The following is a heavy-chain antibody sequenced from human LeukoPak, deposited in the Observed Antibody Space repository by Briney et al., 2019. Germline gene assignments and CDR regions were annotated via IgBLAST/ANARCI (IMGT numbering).Heavy chain of an antibody. CDR1: GGSISSYY. V-gene: IGHV4-59*01. J-gene: IGHJ6*02. Sequence: KSSETLSLTCTVSGGSISSYYWSRIRQPPGKGLEWIGYIYYSGSTNYNPSLKSRVTISVDTSKNQFSLKLSSVTAADTAVYYCARVYCSGGSCYGMDVWGQGTTVTVSS. CDR2: IYYSGST. D-gene: IGHD2-15*01. CDR3: ARVYCSGGSCYGMDV.